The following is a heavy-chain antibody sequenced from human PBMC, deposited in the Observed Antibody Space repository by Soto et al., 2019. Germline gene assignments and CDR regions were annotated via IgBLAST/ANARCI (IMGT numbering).Heavy chain of an antibody. CDR2: IIPIFGTA. J-gene: IGHJ4*02. Sequence: GASVKVSCKASGGTFSSYAISWVRQAPGQGLEWMGGIIPIFGTANYAQKFQGRVTITADESTSTAYMELSSLRSEDTAVYYCASGFQKDNFDYWGQGTLVTVSS. CDR3: ASGFQKDNFDY. V-gene: IGHV1-69*13. CDR1: GGTFSSYA. D-gene: IGHD3-3*01.